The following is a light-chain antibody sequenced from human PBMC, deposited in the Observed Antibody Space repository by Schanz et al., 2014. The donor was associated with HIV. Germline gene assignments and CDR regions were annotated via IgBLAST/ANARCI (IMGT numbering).Light chain of an antibody. CDR1: QSISSW. CDR3: QQSYSATPYT. CDR2: KAS. J-gene: IGKJ2*01. V-gene: IGKV1-5*03. Sequence: DIQMTQSPSTLSASVGDRVTITCRASQSISSWLAWYQQKPGKAPKLLIYKASSLASGVPSRFSGSGSGTEFTLTITSLQFDDFATYYCQQSYSATPYTFGQGTRLEIK.